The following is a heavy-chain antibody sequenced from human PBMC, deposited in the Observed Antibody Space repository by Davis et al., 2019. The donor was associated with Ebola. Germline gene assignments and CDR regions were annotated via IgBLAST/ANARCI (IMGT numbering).Heavy chain of an antibody. J-gene: IGHJ4*02. Sequence: SETLSLTCTVSGGSISSYYWSWIRQPPGKGLEWIGYIYYSGFTNYNPSLKSRVTTSIDTSKNEFSLKLSSVTAADTAVYYCARSAAQYFYDGSNYHSTAGTDFDYWGQGTLVTVSS. D-gene: IGHD3-22*01. CDR1: GGSISSYY. CDR2: IYYSGFT. V-gene: IGHV4-59*01. CDR3: ARSAAQYFYDGSNYHSTAGTDFDY.